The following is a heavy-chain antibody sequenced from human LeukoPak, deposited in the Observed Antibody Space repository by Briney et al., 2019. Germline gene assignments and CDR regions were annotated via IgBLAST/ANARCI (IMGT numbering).Heavy chain of an antibody. CDR2: IYSRGSH. D-gene: IGHD3-10*01. J-gene: IGHJ4*02. CDR3: ARGLLWFGGGRLGEYYFDY. V-gene: IGHV4-59*01. CDR1: GPSISSYY. Sequence: SETLSLTCTVYGPSISSYYWSWLRQPAGKGLGWHGYIYSRGSHNYNPSLKTRVTISVDTSKNQFSLKLSSVTAADTAVYYGARGLLWFGGGRLGEYYFDYWGQGTLVTVSS.